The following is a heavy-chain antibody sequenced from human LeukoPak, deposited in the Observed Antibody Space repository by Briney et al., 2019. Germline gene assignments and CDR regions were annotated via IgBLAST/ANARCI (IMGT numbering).Heavy chain of an antibody. Sequence: KPSETLSLTCAVYGGSFSGYYWSWIRQPPGKGLEWIGEINHSGSTNYNPSLKSRVTISVDTSKNQFSLKLSSVTAADTAVYYCARDQYYYDSSGYMGSLYYFDYWGQGTLVTVSS. D-gene: IGHD3-22*01. V-gene: IGHV4-34*01. CDR3: ARDQYYYDSSGYMGSLYYFDY. CDR1: GGSFSGYY. CDR2: INHSGST. J-gene: IGHJ4*02.